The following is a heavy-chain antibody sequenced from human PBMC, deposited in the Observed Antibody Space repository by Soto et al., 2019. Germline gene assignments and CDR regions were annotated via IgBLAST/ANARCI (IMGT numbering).Heavy chain of an antibody. Sequence: GASVKVSGKASGYTFSDYFMHWVRQAPGQGLEWMGWINPNSGGTNYAQKFQGRVTMTRDTSNSTAYVVLGSLRSDDTAVYYCAKDRVSIFGVVPYGMDVWGQGTTVTVSS. D-gene: IGHD3-3*01. V-gene: IGHV1-2*02. J-gene: IGHJ6*02. CDR3: AKDRVSIFGVVPYGMDV. CDR1: GYTFSDYF. CDR2: INPNSGGT.